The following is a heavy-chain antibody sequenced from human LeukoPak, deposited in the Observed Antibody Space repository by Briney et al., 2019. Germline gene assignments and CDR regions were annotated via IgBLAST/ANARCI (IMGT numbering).Heavy chain of an antibody. J-gene: IGHJ4*02. V-gene: IGHV4-39*01. CDR3: ARRGVVATPDANF. Sequence: SETLSLTCTVSGGSISSSRYYWGWIRQPPGKGLEWIGSIYYTGSTYYNPSLRSRVSISVDTSKNQFTLKLSAVTAADTAVYYCARRGVVATPDANFWGQGTLVTVSS. CDR1: GGSISSSRYY. CDR2: IYYTGST. D-gene: IGHD5-12*01.